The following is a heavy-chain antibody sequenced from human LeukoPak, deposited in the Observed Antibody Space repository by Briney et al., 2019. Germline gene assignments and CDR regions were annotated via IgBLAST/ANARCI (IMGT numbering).Heavy chain of an antibody. CDR2: IYYSGST. CDR1: GGSISSYY. J-gene: IGHJ3*02. CDR3: ARSLGYCSGGSCYYDAFDI. V-gene: IGHV4-59*01. Sequence: SETLSLTCTVSGGSISSYYWSWIRQPPGKGLEWIGYIYYSGSTNYNPSLKSRVTISVDTSKNQSSLKLSSVTAADTAVYYCARSLGYCSGGSCYYDAFDIWGQGTMVTVSS. D-gene: IGHD2-15*01.